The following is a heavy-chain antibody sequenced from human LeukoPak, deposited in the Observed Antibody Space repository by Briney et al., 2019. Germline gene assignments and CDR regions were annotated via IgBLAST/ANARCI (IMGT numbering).Heavy chain of an antibody. V-gene: IGHV1-69*13. J-gene: IGHJ5*02. CDR1: GGTFSSYA. CDR3: AGQVPAAMSWFDP. Sequence: SLKVSCKASGGTFSSYAISWVRQAPGQGLEWMGGIIPIFGTANYAQKFQGRVTITADESTSTAYMELSSLRSEDTAVYYCAGQVPAAMSWFDPWGQGTLVTVSS. CDR2: IIPIFGTA. D-gene: IGHD2-2*01.